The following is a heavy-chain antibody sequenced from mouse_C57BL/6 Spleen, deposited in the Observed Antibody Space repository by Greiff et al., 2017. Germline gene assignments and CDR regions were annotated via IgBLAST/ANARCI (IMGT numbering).Heavy chain of an antibody. CDR1: GFNFKDYY. J-gene: IGHJ2*01. CDR2: IDPEDGDT. D-gene: IGHD1-1*01. V-gene: IGHV14-2*01. CDR3: AKFFTTVVGVDD. Sequence: VQLQQSGAELVKPGASVQLSCTASGFNFKDYYMHWVKQRTEQGLEWIGRIDPEDGDTKYAPNFPGKATLTADTSSNTAYLQLSSLTSEDTAVYYCAKFFTTVVGVDDWGQGTTLTVAS.